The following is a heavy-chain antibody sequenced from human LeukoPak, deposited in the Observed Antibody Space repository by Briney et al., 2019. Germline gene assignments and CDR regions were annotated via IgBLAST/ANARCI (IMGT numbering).Heavy chain of an antibody. Sequence: GGSLRLACAASGFTFSSYAMTWVRQAPGKGLEWVSAFSATDGSAQYAESVEGRFTISRDNSKNTLFLQMNSLGAEDTAVYYCARAKIAAAGTGAFDIWGQGTMVTVSS. V-gene: IGHV3-23*01. D-gene: IGHD6-13*01. CDR2: FSATDGSA. CDR3: ARAKIAAAGTGAFDI. CDR1: GFTFSSYA. J-gene: IGHJ3*02.